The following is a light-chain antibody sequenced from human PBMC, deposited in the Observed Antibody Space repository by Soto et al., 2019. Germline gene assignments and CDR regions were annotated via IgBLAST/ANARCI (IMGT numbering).Light chain of an antibody. Sequence: QSVLTQPRSVSGSPGQSVAISCTGTSSDVGDYNYVSWYQQHPGKAPKVMIYDVSKRPSGVPDRFSGSKSGNTASLTISGLQAEDEADYYCCSYAGSPYVFGTGTKLPS. CDR3: CSYAGSPYV. CDR2: DVS. V-gene: IGLV2-11*01. CDR1: SSDVGDYNY. J-gene: IGLJ1*01.